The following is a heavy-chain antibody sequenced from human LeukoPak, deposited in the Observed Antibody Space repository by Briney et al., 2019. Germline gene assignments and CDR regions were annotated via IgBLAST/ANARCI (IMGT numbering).Heavy chain of an antibody. CDR3: ARGRGMGY. J-gene: IGHJ4*02. D-gene: IGHD3-16*01. CDR2: IKEDGSVK. V-gene: IGHV3-7*01. Sequence: PGGSLRLSCAASGFTFSSYWMTWVRQAPGKGLEWLANIKEDGSVKYYVDSVKGRFTISRDNAKNSLCLQMNSLRAEDTAVYYCARGRGMGYWGQGTLVTVSS. CDR1: GFTFSSYW.